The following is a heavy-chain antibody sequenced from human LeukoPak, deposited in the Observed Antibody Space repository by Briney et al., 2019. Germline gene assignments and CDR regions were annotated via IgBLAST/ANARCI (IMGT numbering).Heavy chain of an antibody. V-gene: IGHV3-9*01. Sequence: GGSLRLSCAASGFTFDDYAMHWVRQAPGKGLEWVSGISWNSGNIGYADSVKGRFTISRDNAKNSLYLQMNSLRAEDTAVYYCAKGPPVVDYWGQGTLVTVSS. CDR1: GFTFDDYA. CDR3: AKGPPVVDY. J-gene: IGHJ4*02. CDR2: ISWNSGNI.